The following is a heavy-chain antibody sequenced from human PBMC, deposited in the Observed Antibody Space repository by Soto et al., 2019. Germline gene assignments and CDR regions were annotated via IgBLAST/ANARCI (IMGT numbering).Heavy chain of an antibody. D-gene: IGHD3-10*01. Sequence: EVQLVESGGGVVRPGGSLRLSCAASGFTFDDYGMSWVRQAPGKGLEWVSGINWNGGSTGYADSVKGRFTISRDNAKNSMYLQMNSLRAEDTALYHCAKANRDYYYYYKDVWGKGTTVTVSS. J-gene: IGHJ6*03. CDR3: AKANRDYYYYYKDV. CDR2: INWNGGST. CDR1: GFTFDDYG. V-gene: IGHV3-20*01.